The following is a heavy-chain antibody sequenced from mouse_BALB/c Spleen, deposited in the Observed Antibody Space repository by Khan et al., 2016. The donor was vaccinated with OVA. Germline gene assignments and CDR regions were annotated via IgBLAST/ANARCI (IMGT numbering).Heavy chain of an antibody. Sequence: EVELVESGGGLVQPGGSRKLSCAASGFSFSTFGMPLVRQAPKKGLEWVAYMSSGSSTIYPVDTVKGRFTISKDNLKNILFLQMSRLRSEDTAMYYCARTEGNFDWYFDVWGAGTTVTVSS. CDR3: ARTEGNFDWYFDV. J-gene: IGHJ1*01. CDR2: MSSGSSTI. V-gene: IGHV5-17*02. CDR1: GFSFSTFG.